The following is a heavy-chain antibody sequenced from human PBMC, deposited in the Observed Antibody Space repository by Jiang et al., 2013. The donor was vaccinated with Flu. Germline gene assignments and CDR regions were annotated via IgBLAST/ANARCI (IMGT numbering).Heavy chain of an antibody. Sequence: TLSLTCTVSDGSISSGGYYWSWIRQHPGKGLEWIGYISYSGSTYYNPSLKSRVTISLDTSEDQFSLKVTSVTAADTAVYYCARAGGYCSGGNCYNYYFDSWGQGTLVTVSS. D-gene: IGHD2-15*01. J-gene: IGHJ4*02. V-gene: IGHV4-31*03. CDR3: ARAGGYCSGGNCYNYYFDS. CDR1: DGSISSGGYY. CDR2: ISYSGST.